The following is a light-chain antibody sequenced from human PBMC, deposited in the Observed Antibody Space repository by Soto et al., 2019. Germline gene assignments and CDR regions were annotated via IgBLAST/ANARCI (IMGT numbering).Light chain of an antibody. V-gene: IGLV2-11*01. J-gene: IGLJ1*01. CDR3: CSYAGTYTFYV. CDR2: DVT. Sequence: QSVLTQPRSVSGSPGQSVPISCTGTSSDVGGYDYVSWYQQHPGKAPKLMIYDVTKRPSGVPDRFSGSRSGNTASLTISGLQAEDDADYYCCSYAGTYTFYVFGTGTKVTVL. CDR1: SSDVGGYDY.